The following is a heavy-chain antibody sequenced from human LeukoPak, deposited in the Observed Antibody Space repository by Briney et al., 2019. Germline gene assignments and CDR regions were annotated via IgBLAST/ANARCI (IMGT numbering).Heavy chain of an antibody. CDR3: AKDSKIVGATFRSYHFMDV. V-gene: IGHV3-30*02. D-gene: IGHD1-26*01. J-gene: IGHJ6*03. CDR2: TRYDGSNK. CDR1: GFTLSTYD. Sequence: GSLRLSCAASGFTLSTYDMHWVRQAPGKGLEWVAFTRYDGSNKYYADSVKGRFTISRDNSKNTLYLQMNSLRVEDTAVYYCAKDSKIVGATFRSYHFMDVWGKGTAVTVSS.